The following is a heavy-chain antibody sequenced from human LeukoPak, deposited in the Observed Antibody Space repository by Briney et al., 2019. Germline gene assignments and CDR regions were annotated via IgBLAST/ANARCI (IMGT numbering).Heavy chain of an antibody. V-gene: IGHV1-46*01. Sequence: ASVKVSCKASGCTFTSYYMHWVRQAPGQGLEWMGIINPSGGSTSYAQKFQGRVTMTRDTSTSTVYMELSSLRSEDTAVYYCARGGGFTPASWYFDLWGRGTLVTVSS. J-gene: IGHJ2*01. CDR2: INPSGGST. CDR1: GCTFTSYY. CDR3: ARGGGFTPASWYFDL. D-gene: IGHD2-15*01.